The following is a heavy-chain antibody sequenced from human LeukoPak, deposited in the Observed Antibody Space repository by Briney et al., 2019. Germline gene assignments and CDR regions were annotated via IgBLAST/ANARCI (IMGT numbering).Heavy chain of an antibody. CDR1: GFTFSSYA. Sequence: GGSLRLSCAASGFTFSSYAMSWVRQAPGKGLEWVSGISASGGSIYYADSVKGRFTISRDNSKSTLYLQMNSLRGEDTAVYYCAKTKPLEGSAWCLDCWGQGTLVTVSS. J-gene: IGHJ4*02. D-gene: IGHD6-13*01. V-gene: IGHV3-23*01. CDR2: ISASGGSI. CDR3: AKTKPLEGSAWCLDC.